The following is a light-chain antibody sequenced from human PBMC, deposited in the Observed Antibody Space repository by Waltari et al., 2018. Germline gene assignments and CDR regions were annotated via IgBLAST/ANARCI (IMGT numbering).Light chain of an antibody. CDR2: GAS. V-gene: IGKV3-20*01. CDR1: RSVSRS. CDR3: QHYVRLPAT. Sequence: IVLTQSPGTLSLSPGARATLSCRASRSVSRSLAWYQQKPGQAPKLLIYGASTRATGIPDRFTGSGSGTDFSLTISSLEPEDFAIYFCQHYVRLPATFGQGTKVEIK. J-gene: IGKJ1*01.